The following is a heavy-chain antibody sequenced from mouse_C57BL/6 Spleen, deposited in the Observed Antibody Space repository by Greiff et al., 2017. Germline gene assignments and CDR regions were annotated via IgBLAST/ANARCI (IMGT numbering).Heavy chain of an antibody. Sequence: VQLQQPGAELVKPGASVKLSCKASGYTFTSYWMHWVKQRPGQGLEWIGMIHPNSGSTNYNEKFKSKATLTVDKSSSTAYMQLSSLTSEDSAVYYCARKLRLGYFDYWGQGTTLTVSS. V-gene: IGHV1-64*01. CDR3: ARKLRLGYFDY. CDR2: IHPNSGST. J-gene: IGHJ2*01. D-gene: IGHD4-1*01. CDR1: GYTFTSYW.